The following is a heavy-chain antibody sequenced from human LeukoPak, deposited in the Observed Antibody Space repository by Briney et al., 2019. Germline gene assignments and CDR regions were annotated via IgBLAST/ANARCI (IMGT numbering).Heavy chain of an antibody. CDR2: IKQDGSEK. V-gene: IGHV3-7*01. CDR1: GFTFSNYW. CDR3: ARRKRLGAFDI. Sequence: GGSLRLSCAASGFTFSNYWMTWVRQAPGKGLEWVANIKQDGSEKYYVDSVKGRFTISRDNAKNSLYLQMNSLRAEDTAVYYCARRKRLGAFDIWGQGTMVTVSS. D-gene: IGHD3-16*01. J-gene: IGHJ3*02.